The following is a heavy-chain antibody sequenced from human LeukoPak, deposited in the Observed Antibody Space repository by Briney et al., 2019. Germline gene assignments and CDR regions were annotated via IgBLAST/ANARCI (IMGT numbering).Heavy chain of an antibody. Sequence: PSETLSLTCAVYGGSFSGYYWSWIRQPPGKGLEWIGEINHSGSTNYNPSLKSRVTISVDRSKNQFSLKLSSVTAADTAVYYCARAGYYYDSSGYSDGFDPWGQGTLVTVSS. D-gene: IGHD3-22*01. J-gene: IGHJ5*02. V-gene: IGHV4-34*01. CDR1: GGSFSGYY. CDR2: INHSGST. CDR3: ARAGYYYDSSGYSDGFDP.